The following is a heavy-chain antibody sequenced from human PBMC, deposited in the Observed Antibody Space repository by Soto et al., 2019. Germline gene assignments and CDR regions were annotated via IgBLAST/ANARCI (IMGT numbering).Heavy chain of an antibody. J-gene: IGHJ4*01. V-gene: IGHV1-3*01. D-gene: IGHD3-10*01. Sequence: ASVQVSCKASGYTFTDYSLQWVRQAPGQRLEWMGCINPASGKTKYSQKFQGRVTITRDTSASTAYMELSSLTSEDTALYYCARDLWLGESFRYYFDYWAQGTLVTV. CDR2: INPASGKT. CDR3: ARDLWLGESFRYYFDY. CDR1: GYTFTDYS.